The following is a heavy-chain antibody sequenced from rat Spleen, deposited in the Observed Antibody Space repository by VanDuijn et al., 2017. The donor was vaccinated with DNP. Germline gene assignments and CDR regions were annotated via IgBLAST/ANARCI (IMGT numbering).Heavy chain of an antibody. J-gene: IGHJ4*01. V-gene: IGHV5-58*01. CDR2: ISTDGGST. CDR3: TTYGSYGYYYAMDA. D-gene: IGHD1-3*01. Sequence: EVQLVETGGGLVKSGRSLKLSCVASGFTFSEYWMYWIRQAPGKGLEWVASISTDGGSTDYPDSVKGRFTISRDNAKSTLYLQMDSLRSEDTATYYCTTYGSYGYYYAMDAWGQGTSVTVSS. CDR1: GFTFSEYW.